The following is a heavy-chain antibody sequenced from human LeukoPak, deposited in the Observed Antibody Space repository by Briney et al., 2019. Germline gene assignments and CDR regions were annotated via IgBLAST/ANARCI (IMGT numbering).Heavy chain of an antibody. J-gene: IGHJ4*02. D-gene: IGHD6-13*01. CDR2: ISTTSSAI. Sequence: PGGSPRLSCAASAFTFSGYSMNWVRLAPGKVLDWVSYISTTSSAIYYADSVKGRFTISRDSAKNSLYLQMNSLRDDDTDVYYCASSIVAAGSTYYFDSWGQGTLVTVSS. CDR1: AFTFSGYS. V-gene: IGHV3-48*02. CDR3: ASSIVAAGSTYYFDS.